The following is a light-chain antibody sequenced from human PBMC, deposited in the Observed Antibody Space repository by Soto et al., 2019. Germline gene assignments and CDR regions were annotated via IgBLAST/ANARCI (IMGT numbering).Light chain of an antibody. CDR1: SSDVGSYNL. CDR3: CSYTTGSILV. V-gene: IGLV2-23*02. CDR2: EVS. Sequence: QSALTQPPSASGSPGQSVTISCTGTSSDVGSYNLVSWYQHYPGKAPKLMIYEVSKRPSGVSNRFSGSKSGNTASLTISGLQAEDEADYYCCSYTTGSILVFGGGTKLTVL. J-gene: IGLJ3*02.